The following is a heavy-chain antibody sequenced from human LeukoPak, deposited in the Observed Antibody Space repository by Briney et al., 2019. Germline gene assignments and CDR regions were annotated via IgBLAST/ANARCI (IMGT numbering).Heavy chain of an antibody. CDR3: AREPSNRDWYFDL. J-gene: IGHJ2*01. D-gene: IGHD1-14*01. CDR1: RVTSSTYW. CDR2: IKQDGSEK. V-gene: IGHV3-7*01. Sequence: GGSLRLSSAPSRVTSSTYWISSVRQAPGNRLEWVANIKQDGSEKYYVDSVKGRFTISRDNAKNSLYLQMSGLRAEDTAVYYCAREPSNRDWYFDLWGRGTLVTVSS.